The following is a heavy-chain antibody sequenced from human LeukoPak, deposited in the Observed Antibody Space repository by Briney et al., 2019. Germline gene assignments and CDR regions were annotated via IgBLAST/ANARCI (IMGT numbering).Heavy chain of an antibody. D-gene: IGHD3-10*01. CDR2: IYYSGST. CDR3: ARVKEEGSLPIDY. J-gene: IGHJ4*02. CDR1: GYSISNGYY. V-gene: IGHV4-38-2*02. Sequence: SETLSLTCTVSGYSISNGYYWGWIRQPPGKGLEWIGSIYYSGSTYYNPSLKSRVTISVDTSKNQFSLKLSSVTAADAAVYYCARVKEEGSLPIDYWGQGTLVTLSS.